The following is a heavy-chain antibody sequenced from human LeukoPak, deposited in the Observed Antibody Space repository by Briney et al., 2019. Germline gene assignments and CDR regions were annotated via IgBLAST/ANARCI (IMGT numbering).Heavy chain of an antibody. CDR3: ARDNWNDGGWFDP. Sequence: GASVRLSCKASGYTFTGYYMHWGREAPGHGLEWMGWINPNSGGTNYAQKFQGRVTMTRDTSISTAYMELSRLRSDDTAVYYCARDNWNDGGWFDPWGQGTLVTVSS. D-gene: IGHD1-20*01. V-gene: IGHV1-2*02. J-gene: IGHJ5*02. CDR1: GYTFTGYY. CDR2: INPNSGGT.